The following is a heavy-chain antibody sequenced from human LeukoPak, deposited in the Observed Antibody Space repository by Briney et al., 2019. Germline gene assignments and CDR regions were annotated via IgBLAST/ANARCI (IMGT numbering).Heavy chain of an antibody. V-gene: IGHV1-69*05. J-gene: IGHJ4*02. CDR3: ARGCDSTSCPLDF. CDR2: IIPIFGTA. D-gene: IGHD2-2*01. CDR1: GGSFNTYA. Sequence: ASVKVSCKASGGSFNTYAITWVRQAPGQGLEWMGGIIPIFGTANYAPNFQGRVTITTDESKSTVYMDLSSLRSEDTAVYYCARGCDSTSCPLDFWGRGTLVTASS.